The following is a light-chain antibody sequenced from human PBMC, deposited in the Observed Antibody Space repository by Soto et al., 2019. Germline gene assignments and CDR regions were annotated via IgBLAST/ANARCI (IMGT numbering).Light chain of an antibody. CDR3: AAWDVSLVV. V-gene: IGLV1-44*01. CDR1: SSSIGTNT. J-gene: IGLJ2*01. CDR2: SNN. Sequence: QSVLTQPPSASGTPGQRVTISCSGSSSSIGTNTVTWYQQLPGTAPKLLIYSNNQRPSGVPDRFSGSKSGTSASLAISGLQYEDEADYYCAAWDVSLVVFGGGTKLTVL.